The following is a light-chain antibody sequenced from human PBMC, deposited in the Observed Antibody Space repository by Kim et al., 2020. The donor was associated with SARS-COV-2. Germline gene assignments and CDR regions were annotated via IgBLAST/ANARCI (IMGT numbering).Light chain of an antibody. J-gene: IGLJ2*01. V-gene: IGLV3-21*04. CDR1: NIGSKS. CDR3: QVCDSGVV. CDR2: YDS. Sequence: SYELTQPHSVSVAPGKTARITCGGNNIGSKSVHWYQQKPGQAPVLVIYYDSDRPSGIPERFSGSNSGNTATLTISRVEAGDEADYYCQVCDSGVVFGGGTQLTVL.